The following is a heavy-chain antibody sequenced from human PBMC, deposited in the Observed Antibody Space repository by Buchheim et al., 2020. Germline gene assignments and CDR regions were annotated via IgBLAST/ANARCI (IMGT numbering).Heavy chain of an antibody. V-gene: IGHV3-20*01. J-gene: IGHJ2*01. D-gene: IGHD3-22*01. Sequence: EVQLVESGGGMVRPGGSLRLSCAASGFTFRNYAMNWVRQAPGKGLEWVAGIYWNGGSKDYADSVKGRFTISRDNAKNSLYLQMNSLRAEDTALYHCSRDGLSADYYVRWYFDLWGRGTL. CDR2: IYWNGGSK. CDR3: SRDGLSADYYVRWYFDL. CDR1: GFTFRNYA.